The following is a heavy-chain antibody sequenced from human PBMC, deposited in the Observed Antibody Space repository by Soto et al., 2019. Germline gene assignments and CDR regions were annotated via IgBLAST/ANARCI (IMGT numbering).Heavy chain of an antibody. D-gene: IGHD2-8*01. V-gene: IGHV3-74*01. J-gene: IGHJ1*01. Sequence: EVQLVQSGGGLAQPGKSLRLSCAASRFTFRKFWMHWVRQVPGKGPVWVSYISSDGTTTDYADSVKGRFTISRDNAKDTLYLQMDSLRAEDTAVYYCAIQDCTNDVCLEAAVTVGGALESWGQGTLVTVSS. CDR2: ISSDGTTT. CDR3: AIQDCTNDVCLEAAVTVGGALES. CDR1: RFTFRKFW.